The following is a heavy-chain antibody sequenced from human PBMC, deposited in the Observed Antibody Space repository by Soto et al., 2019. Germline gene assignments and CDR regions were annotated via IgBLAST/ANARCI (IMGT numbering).Heavy chain of an antibody. V-gene: IGHV3-21*01. CDR1: GFSFSSYT. CDR3: ARGPIGTVVNFFDY. J-gene: IGHJ4*02. D-gene: IGHD2-15*01. Sequence: EVQLVESGGGLVKPGGSLRLSCAASGFSFSSYTLNWVRQAPGKGLEWVSSISSSDSYIYYADSVKGRFTISRDNAKNSLYLQMNSLRVEDTAVYYCARGPIGTVVNFFDYWGQGTLITVSS. CDR2: ISSSDSYI.